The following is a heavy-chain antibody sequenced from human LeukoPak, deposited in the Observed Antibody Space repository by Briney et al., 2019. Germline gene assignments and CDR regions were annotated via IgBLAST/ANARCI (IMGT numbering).Heavy chain of an antibody. CDR2: ISAYNSAYNGNT. CDR1: GYTFINYG. J-gene: IGHJ4*02. Sequence: GASVKVSCKASGYTFINYGITWVRQAPGQGLEWMGWISAYNSAYNGNTHYAQKLQGRVTMTTDTSTNTGYMELRSLRSNGTAVYYCAREYGSGSYTGIDYWGQGTLVTVSS. CDR3: AREYGSGSYTGIDY. V-gene: IGHV1-18*01. D-gene: IGHD3-10*01.